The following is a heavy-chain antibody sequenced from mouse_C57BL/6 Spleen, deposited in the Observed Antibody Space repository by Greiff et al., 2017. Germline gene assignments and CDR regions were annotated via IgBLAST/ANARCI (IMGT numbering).Heavy chain of an antibody. Sequence: QVQLKESGPELMKPGASVKISCKASGYAFSSSWMNWVKQRPGKGLEWIGRIYPGDGDTNYNGKFKGKATLTADKSSSTSYMQLSSLASEDSAVYFCAREGLTTVVSPGFAYWGQGTLVTVAA. J-gene: IGHJ3*01. CDR1: GYAFSSSW. CDR2: IYPGDGDT. CDR3: AREGLTTVVSPGFAY. V-gene: IGHV1-82*01. D-gene: IGHD1-1*01.